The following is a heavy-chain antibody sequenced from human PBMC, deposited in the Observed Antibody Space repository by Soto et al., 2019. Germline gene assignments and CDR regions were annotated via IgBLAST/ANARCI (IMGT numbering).Heavy chain of an antibody. D-gene: IGHD1-26*01. V-gene: IGHV3-23*01. Sequence: EVQLLESGGGLVQPGGSLRLSCAAPGFPFSTYAMNWVRQAPGKGLEWVSIISGSGDTTTYADSVKGRFTISRDNSKNTLYLQMDSLRAEDTAVYYCTNRGGSKVGYWGQGTLVTVSS. CDR2: ISGSGDTT. J-gene: IGHJ4*02. CDR3: TNRGGSKVGY. CDR1: GFPFSTYA.